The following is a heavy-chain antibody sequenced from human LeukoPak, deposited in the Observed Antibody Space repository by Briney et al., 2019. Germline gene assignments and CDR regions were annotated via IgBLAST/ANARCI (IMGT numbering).Heavy chain of an antibody. D-gene: IGHD3-10*01. CDR3: ARARGSGSYYGHDYYYYHYMDV. CDR2: SNPSGGST. J-gene: IGHJ6*03. CDR1: GDTFTTNY. V-gene: IGHV1-46*01. Sequence: ASVKVSCKASGDTFTTNYIHWVRQGPGQGPEWMGVSNPSGGSTTNAQKFQGRVTMTRDTSTSTVYMELSSLRSEDTAIYYCARARGSGSYYGHDYYYYHYMDVWGKGTTVTVSS.